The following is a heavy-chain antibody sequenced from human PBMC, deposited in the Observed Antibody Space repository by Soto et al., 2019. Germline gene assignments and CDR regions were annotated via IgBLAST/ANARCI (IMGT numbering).Heavy chain of an antibody. CDR2: ISSSSNTI. D-gene: IGHD3-10*01. V-gene: IGHV3-48*02. CDR3: ERGSGSRRGPLDF. J-gene: IGHJ4*02. CDR1: GFTFTSYS. Sequence: GGSLRLSCATSGFTFTSYSMNWVRQAPGRGLEWLSYISSSSNTIFYADSVKGRFTISRDSANSSLYLQLTSLRDDDTALYFCERGSGSRRGPLDFWGQGTPVTVSS.